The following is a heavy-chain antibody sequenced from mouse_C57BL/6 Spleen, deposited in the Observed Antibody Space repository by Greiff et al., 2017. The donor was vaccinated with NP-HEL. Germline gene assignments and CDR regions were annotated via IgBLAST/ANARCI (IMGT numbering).Heavy chain of an antibody. Sequence: QVQLQQPGAELVKPGASVKMYCKASGYTFTSYWITWVKQRPGQGLEWIGDIYPGSGSTNYNEKFKSKATLTVDTSSSTAYMQLSSLTSEDSAVYYCARGTTVVIHDYWGQGTTLTVSS. CDR3: ARGTTVVIHDY. V-gene: IGHV1-55*01. CDR2: IYPGSGST. CDR1: GYTFTSYW. J-gene: IGHJ2*01. D-gene: IGHD1-1*01.